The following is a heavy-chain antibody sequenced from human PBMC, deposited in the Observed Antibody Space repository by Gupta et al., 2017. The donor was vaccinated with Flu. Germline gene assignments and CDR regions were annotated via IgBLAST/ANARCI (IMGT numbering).Heavy chain of an antibody. D-gene: IGHD3-10*01. J-gene: IGHJ4*02. V-gene: IGHV3-23*01. CDR1: GFTFGNYA. CDR3: ARVGLFSFGVTSTLTSTFIGY. CDR2: INPTGTDT. Sequence: EVQLLESGGGLVQPGGSLRLSCAASGFTFGNYAMTWVRQAPGKGLEWVSAINPTGTDTYYVDSVKGRFTISRDNSKNTLFLQMNSLRAEDTAIYYCARVGLFSFGVTSTLTSTFIGYWGQGTLVTVSS.